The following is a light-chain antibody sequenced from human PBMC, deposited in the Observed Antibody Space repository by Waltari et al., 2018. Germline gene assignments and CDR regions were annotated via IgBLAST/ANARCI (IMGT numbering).Light chain of an antibody. CDR2: VNRDGSH. V-gene: IGLV4-69*01. Sequence: QLVLTQSPSASASLGASVKLTCTLSSGHSSNVVAWLQQRPEKGPRYLMKVNRDGSHSKGDEIPDRFSGSSSGAERYLTISSRQSEDEADYYCQTGGHGTWVFGGGTKLTVL. CDR3: QTGGHGTWV. J-gene: IGLJ3*02. CDR1: SGHSSNV.